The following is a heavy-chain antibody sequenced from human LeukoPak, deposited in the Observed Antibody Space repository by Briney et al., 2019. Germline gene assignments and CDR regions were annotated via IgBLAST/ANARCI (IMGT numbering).Heavy chain of an antibody. Sequence: ASVKVSCKASGYTFIGYYIHWVRQAPGQGLEWMGWINPNSGGTKYVQKFQGRVTMTRDTSISTAYMELSRLRSDDTAVYYCARGVPLYCSGGSCFVYWGQGTLVTVSS. D-gene: IGHD2-15*01. J-gene: IGHJ4*02. CDR2: INPNSGGT. V-gene: IGHV1-2*02. CDR1: GYTFIGYY. CDR3: ARGVPLYCSGGSCFVY.